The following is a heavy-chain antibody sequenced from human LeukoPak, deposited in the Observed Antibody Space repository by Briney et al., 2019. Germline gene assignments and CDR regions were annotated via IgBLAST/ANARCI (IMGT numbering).Heavy chain of an antibody. J-gene: IGHJ4*02. V-gene: IGHV1-69*04. CDR2: IIPILGIA. CDR1: GGTFSSYA. Sequence: SVKVSCKASGGTFSSYAISWVRQAPGQGLEWMGRIIPILGIANYAQKFQGRVTITADKSTSTAYMELSSLRSEDTAVYYCAMDTVVTRTFDYWGQGNLVTVSS. D-gene: IGHD4-23*01. CDR3: AMDTVVTRTFDY.